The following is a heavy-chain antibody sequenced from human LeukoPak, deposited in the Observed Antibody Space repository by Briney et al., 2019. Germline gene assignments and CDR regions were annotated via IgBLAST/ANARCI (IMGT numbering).Heavy chain of an antibody. V-gene: IGHV3-7*03. CDR3: ARISRREPPCF. CDR1: GFTFSSLW. Sequence: PGGSLRLSCAASGFTFSSLWMGWLRQAPGKGQEWVANIKPDGSDKYYVESVKGRFTISRDNAKNSLYLQMNSLRVEDTAIYYCARISRREPPCFWGQGTLVTVSS. J-gene: IGHJ4*02. D-gene: IGHD1-14*01. CDR2: IKPDGSDK.